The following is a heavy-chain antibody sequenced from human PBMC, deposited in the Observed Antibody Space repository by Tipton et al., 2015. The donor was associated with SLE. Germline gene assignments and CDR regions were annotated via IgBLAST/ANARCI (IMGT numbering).Heavy chain of an antibody. CDR3: ARDLEVGGILSPNY. CDR1: GYTFSDYY. V-gene: IGHV1-2*02. D-gene: IGHD6-19*01. Sequence: QVQLVQSGAEVKKPGASVKVSCKASGYTFSDYYMHWVRQAPGQGLEWMGWINPNTGNTDYAQQFQGRVTMTRDTSINTVYMELSRLRSDDTAVYYCARDLEVGGILSPNYWGQGTLVTVSS. J-gene: IGHJ4*02. CDR2: INPNTGNT.